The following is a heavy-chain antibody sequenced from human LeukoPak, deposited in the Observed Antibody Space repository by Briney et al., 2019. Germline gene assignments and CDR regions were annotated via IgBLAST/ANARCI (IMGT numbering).Heavy chain of an antibody. J-gene: IGHJ5*02. V-gene: IGHV4-39*07. D-gene: IGHD6-13*01. Sequence: SETLSLTCTVSGGSISSSSYYWGWIRQPPGKGLEWIGSIYYSGSTYYNPSLKSRVTISVDTSKNQFSLKLSSVTAADTAVYYCARVPTPYSSSWLPWFDPWGQGTLVTVSS. CDR2: IYYSGST. CDR1: GGSISSSSYY. CDR3: ARVPTPYSSSWLPWFDP.